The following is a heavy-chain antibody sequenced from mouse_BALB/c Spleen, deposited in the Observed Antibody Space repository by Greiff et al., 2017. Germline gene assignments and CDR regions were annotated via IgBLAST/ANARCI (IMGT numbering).Heavy chain of an antibody. CDR2: INPSSGYT. D-gene: IGHD1-1*01. Sequence: QVQLKESGAELARPGASVKMSCKASGYTFTSYTMHWVKQRPGQGLEWIGYINPSSGYTNYNQKFKDKATLTADKSSSTAYMQLSSLTSEDSAVYYCARSTTVVRDYAMDYWGQGTSVTVSS. V-gene: IGHV1-4*01. CDR3: ARSTTVVRDYAMDY. J-gene: IGHJ4*01. CDR1: GYTFTSYT.